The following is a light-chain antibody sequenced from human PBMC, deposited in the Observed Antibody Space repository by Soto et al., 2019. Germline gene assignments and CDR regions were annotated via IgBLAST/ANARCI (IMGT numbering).Light chain of an antibody. CDR3: QQYNIYPPT. J-gene: IGKJ4*01. Sequence: DVQMTQSPSSLSASVGDRVTITCRASQDINSWLAWYQQKPEKAPQSLIYAASRLQTGVPSRFSGTGSGTDSTLTNSSLQPEDSANDDCQQYNIYPPTFGGGTKVDIK. V-gene: IGKV1D-16*01. CDR1: QDINSW. CDR2: AAS.